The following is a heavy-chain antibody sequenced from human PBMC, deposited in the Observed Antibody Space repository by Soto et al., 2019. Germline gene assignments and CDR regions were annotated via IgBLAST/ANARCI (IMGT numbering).Heavy chain of an antibody. CDR3: AADSCTNGVCYYYYYGMDV. CDR1: GFTFTSSA. D-gene: IGHD2-8*01. Sequence: SVKVSCKASGFTFTSSAVQWVRQARGQRLEWIGWIVVGSGNTNYAQKFQERVTITRDMSTSTAYMELSSLRSEDTAVYYCAADSCTNGVCYYYYYGMDVWGQGTTVTVSS. V-gene: IGHV1-58*01. J-gene: IGHJ6*02. CDR2: IVVGSGNT.